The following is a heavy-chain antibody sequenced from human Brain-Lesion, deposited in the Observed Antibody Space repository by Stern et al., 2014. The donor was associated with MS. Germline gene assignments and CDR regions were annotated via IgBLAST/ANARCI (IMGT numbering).Heavy chain of an antibody. J-gene: IGHJ4*02. CDR3: ARERFSSSSRLFDY. CDR1: GFTFDSYA. Sequence: QVQLVQSGGGVVQPGRSLRLSCAASGFTFDSYAMHWVRQTPGKGLEWVAVISYDGDNKYYADSVKGRFTIPRDNSKNPRYLLMNSRSPEDTAVYYCARERFSSSSRLFDYWGQGALVTVTS. V-gene: IGHV3-30-3*01. D-gene: IGHD6-6*01. CDR2: ISYDGDNK.